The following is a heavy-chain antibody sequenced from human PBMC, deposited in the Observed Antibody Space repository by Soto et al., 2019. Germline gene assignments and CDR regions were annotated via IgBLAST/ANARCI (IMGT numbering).Heavy chain of an antibody. CDR3: ARLSIAARAGDYYYYYGMDV. D-gene: IGHD6-6*01. CDR1: VGSFSGYY. V-gene: IGHV4-34*01. J-gene: IGHJ6*02. CDR2: INHSGST. Sequence: ETLSRTCAVYVGSFSGYYWSWIRQPPGKGLEWIGEINHSGSTNYNPSLKSRVTISVDTSKNQFSLKLSSVTAADTAVYYCARLSIAARAGDYYYYYGMDVWGQGTTVTVSS.